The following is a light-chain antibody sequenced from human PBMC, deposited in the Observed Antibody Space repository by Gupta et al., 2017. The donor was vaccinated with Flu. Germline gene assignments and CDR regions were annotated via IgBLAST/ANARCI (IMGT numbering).Light chain of an antibody. CDR1: RLGEKF. CDR2: KDN. CDR3: QAWDDRRGV. J-gene: IGLJ1*01. Sequence: SFELSQPPSVSVFPGQTASITCSGERLGEKFACWYQQKPGQSPVLIIYKDNKRPSGVAERFSGSNSGDTATLTISGAQTVDEGDYYCQAWDDRRGVFGPGTTVTVL. V-gene: IGLV3-1*01.